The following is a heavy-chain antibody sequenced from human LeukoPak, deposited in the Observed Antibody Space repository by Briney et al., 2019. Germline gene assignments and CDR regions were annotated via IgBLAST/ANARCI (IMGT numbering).Heavy chain of an antibody. J-gene: IGHJ3*02. Sequence: ETEALTCTVSGGSISSYYWSWIRQPPGKGLECIGYIYNSGSTNYNPSLKSRVSISVDTSKNQFSLKLSSVTAADTAVYYCARSAVDAFDIASEAGLATVSS. V-gene: IGHV4-59*08. CDR1: GGSISSYY. D-gene: IGHD6-25*01. CDR3: ARSAVDAFDI. CDR2: IYNSGST.